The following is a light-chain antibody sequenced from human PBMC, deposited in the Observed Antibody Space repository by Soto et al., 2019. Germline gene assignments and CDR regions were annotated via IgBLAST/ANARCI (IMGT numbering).Light chain of an antibody. CDR3: QQRSNWPPET. CDR1: QSVSSY. V-gene: IGKV3-11*01. J-gene: IGKJ2*01. CDR2: DAS. Sequence: EIVLTQSPATLSLSPGERATLSCRASQSVSSYLAWYQQKPGQAPRLLIYDASNRATGIPARFSGSGSRTDFTLTISSLEPEDFAVYYCQQRSNWPPETFGQGTKLEIK.